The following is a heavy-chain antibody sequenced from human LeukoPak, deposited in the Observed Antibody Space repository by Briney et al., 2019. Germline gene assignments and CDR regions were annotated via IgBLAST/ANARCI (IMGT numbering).Heavy chain of an antibody. V-gene: IGHV3-9*01. J-gene: IGHJ4*02. CDR3: AKDIGYSYGLSFDH. D-gene: IGHD5-18*01. CDR2: ISWNSGSI. Sequence: SLRLSCAASGFTFDDYAMHWVRQAPGKVLEWVSGISWNSGSIGYADSVKGRFTISRDNAKNSLYLQMNSLRAEDTALYYCAKDIGYSYGLSFDHWGQGTLVTVSS. CDR1: GFTFDDYA.